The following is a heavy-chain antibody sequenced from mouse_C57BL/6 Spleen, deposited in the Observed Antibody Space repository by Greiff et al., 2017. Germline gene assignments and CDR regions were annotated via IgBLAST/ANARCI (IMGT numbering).Heavy chain of an antibody. CDR2: INPYNGDT. CDR3: ARSGYDYDEFAY. J-gene: IGHJ3*01. CDR1: GYSFTGYF. D-gene: IGHD2-4*01. Sequence: EVQLQQSGPELVKPGDSVKISCKASGYSFTGYFMNWVMQSHGKSLEWIGRINPYNGDTFYNQKFKGKATLTVDKSSSAAHMELRSLTSEDSAVYYCARSGYDYDEFAYWGQGTLVTVSA. V-gene: IGHV1-20*01.